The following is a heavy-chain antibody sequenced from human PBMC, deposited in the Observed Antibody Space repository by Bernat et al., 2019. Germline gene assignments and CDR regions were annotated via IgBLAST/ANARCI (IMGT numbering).Heavy chain of an antibody. Sequence: EVQLLESGGGLVQPGGSMRLSCAASGFTFSSYAMSWDRQAPGKGLEWVSGIRGSGGSTYYADAVEGRFTISRDNSKNTLYLEMKSLRDEDTAVYYCAKDRYGSGSSPSAFDIWGQGTMVTV. CDR3: AKDRYGSGSSPSAFDI. CDR2: IRGSGGST. CDR1: GFTFSSYA. D-gene: IGHD3-10*01. V-gene: IGHV3-23*01. J-gene: IGHJ3*02.